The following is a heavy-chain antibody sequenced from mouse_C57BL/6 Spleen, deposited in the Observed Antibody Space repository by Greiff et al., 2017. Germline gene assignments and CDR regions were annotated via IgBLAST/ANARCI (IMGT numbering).Heavy chain of an antibody. CDR2: IDPETGGT. CDR3: TREEVYYGSSYVADY. CDR1: GYTFTDYE. Sequence: VKLMESGAELVRPGASVTLSCKASGYTFTDYEMHWVKQTPVHGLEWIGAIDPETGGTAYNQKFKGKAILTADKSSSTAYMELRSLTSEDSAVYYCTREEVYYGSSYVADYWGQGTTLTVSS. D-gene: IGHD1-1*01. J-gene: IGHJ2*01. V-gene: IGHV1-15*01.